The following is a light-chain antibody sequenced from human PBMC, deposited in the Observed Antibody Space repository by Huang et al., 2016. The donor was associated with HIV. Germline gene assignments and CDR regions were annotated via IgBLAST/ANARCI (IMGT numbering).Light chain of an antibody. CDR2: GAS. CDR1: QSVSSSY. J-gene: IGKJ1*01. V-gene: IGKV3-20*01. CDR3: QQYDSSPWT. Sequence: EIVLTQSPGTLSLSPGERATLSCRASQSVSSSYLAWYQQKPGQAPRLLFYGASSRATCIPDRFSGSGSGTDFTLTISRLEPEDVAVYYCQQYDSSPWTFGQGTKVEIK.